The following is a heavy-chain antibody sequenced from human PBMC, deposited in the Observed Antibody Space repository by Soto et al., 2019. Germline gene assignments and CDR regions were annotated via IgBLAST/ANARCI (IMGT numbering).Heavy chain of an antibody. J-gene: IGHJ4*02. CDR1: GFTFSSYS. V-gene: IGHV3-21*01. Sequence: EVQLVEFGGGLVKPGGSLRLSCAASGFTFSSYSMNWVRQAPGKGLEWVSSISSSSSYIYYADSVKGRFTISRDNAKNSLYLQMNSLRAEDTAVYYCARGLRQRGYSGYDSLIAAAGPYFDYWGQGTLVTVSS. CDR3: ARGLRQRGYSGYDSLIAAAGPYFDY. D-gene: IGHD5-12*01. CDR2: ISSSSSYI.